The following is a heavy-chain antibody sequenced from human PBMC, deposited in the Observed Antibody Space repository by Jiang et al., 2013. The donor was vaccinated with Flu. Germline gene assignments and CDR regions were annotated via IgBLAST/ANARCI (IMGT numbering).Heavy chain of an antibody. J-gene: IGHJ4*02. CDR2: ISSSGSTI. CDR3: ARDPRTDYVWGSYRSDFDY. V-gene: IGHV3-11*01. CDR1: GFTFSDYY. D-gene: IGHD3-16*02. Sequence: LVKPGGSLRLSCAASGFTFSDYYMSWIRQAPGKGLEWVSYISSSGSTIYYADSVKGRFTISRDNAKNSLYLQMNSLRAEDTAVYYCARDPRTDYVWGSYRSDFDYWGQGTLVTVSS.